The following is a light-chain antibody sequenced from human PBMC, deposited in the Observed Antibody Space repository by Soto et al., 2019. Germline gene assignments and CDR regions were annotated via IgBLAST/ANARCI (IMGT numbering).Light chain of an antibody. Sequence: SYELTQPPSVSVAPGKTARITCGGNNIGSKSVHWYQQKPGQAPVLVIYYDSDRPSGIPERFSGSNSGNTATLTISRVEAGDEDDYYCQVWDSSSDHNVVFGGGTKVTVL. CDR1: NIGSKS. CDR3: QVWDSSSDHNVV. J-gene: IGLJ2*01. CDR2: YDS. V-gene: IGLV3-21*04.